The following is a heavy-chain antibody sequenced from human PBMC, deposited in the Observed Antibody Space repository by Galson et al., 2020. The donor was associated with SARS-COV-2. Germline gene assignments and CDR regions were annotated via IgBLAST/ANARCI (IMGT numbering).Heavy chain of an antibody. J-gene: IGHJ4*02. D-gene: IGHD2-21*02. CDR2: IYSNGDT. CDR1: GVTVYNNY. V-gene: IGHV3-66*01. Sequence: GGSLRLSCAASGVTVYNNYMSWVRHAPGKGLECVSIIYSNGDTYYADSVKGRFIVSRDRSKNTLFLKMTSLRAEDTAIYYCARNQVVTPLGYWGQGTLVTVSS. CDR3: ARNQVVTPLGY.